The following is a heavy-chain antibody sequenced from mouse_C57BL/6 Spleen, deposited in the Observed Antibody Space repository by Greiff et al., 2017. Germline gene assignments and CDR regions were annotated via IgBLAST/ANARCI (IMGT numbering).Heavy chain of an antibody. Sequence: EVQLVESGEGLVKPGGSLKLSCAASGFTFSSYAMSWVRQTPVKRLEWVAYISSGGDYIYYADTVKGRFTISRDNARNTLYLQMSSLKSEDTAMYYCTRNYYGSILYFDYWGQGTTLTVSS. J-gene: IGHJ2*01. CDR3: TRNYYGSILYFDY. CDR2: ISSGGDYI. D-gene: IGHD1-1*01. CDR1: GFTFSSYA. V-gene: IGHV5-9-1*02.